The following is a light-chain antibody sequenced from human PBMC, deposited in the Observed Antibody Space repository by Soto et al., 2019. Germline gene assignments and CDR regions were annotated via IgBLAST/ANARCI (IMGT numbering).Light chain of an antibody. CDR2: YAS. Sequence: EIMMTQSPATLSVSPGERATLSCRASQSVSNNLAWYQQKPGQAPRLLIYYASTRATGIPARFSGSGSGTEFTLTISSLQSEDFAVYYCQQYNNWPYTFGQGTKLEIK. CDR1: QSVSNN. V-gene: IGKV3-15*01. J-gene: IGKJ2*01. CDR3: QQYNNWPYT.